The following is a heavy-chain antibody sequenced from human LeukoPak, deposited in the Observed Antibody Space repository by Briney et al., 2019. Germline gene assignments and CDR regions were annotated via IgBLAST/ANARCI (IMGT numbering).Heavy chain of an antibody. CDR1: GGSISSYY. CDR2: IYYSGST. Sequence: SETLSLTCTVSGGSISSYYWNWIRQPPGKGLEWIGNIYYSGSTYYNPSLKSRVTISLDTSKNQFSLKLSSVTAADTAVYYCVRDPRNWNYFDYWGHGILVTVSS. V-gene: IGHV4-59*12. D-gene: IGHD1-20*01. CDR3: VRDPRNWNYFDY. J-gene: IGHJ4*01.